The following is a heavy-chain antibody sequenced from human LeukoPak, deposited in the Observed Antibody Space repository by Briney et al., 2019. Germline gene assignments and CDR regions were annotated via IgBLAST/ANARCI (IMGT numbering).Heavy chain of an antibody. CDR2: FDPEDGET. CDR1: GYTLTELS. Sequence: ASVKVSCKVSGYTLTELSMHWVRQAPGKGLEWMGGFDPEDGETIYAQKFQGRVTVTEDTSTDTAYMELSSLRSEDTAVYYCATPKRTYYDSSGYLFDYWGQGTLVTVSS. J-gene: IGHJ4*02. V-gene: IGHV1-24*01. D-gene: IGHD3-22*01. CDR3: ATPKRTYYDSSGYLFDY.